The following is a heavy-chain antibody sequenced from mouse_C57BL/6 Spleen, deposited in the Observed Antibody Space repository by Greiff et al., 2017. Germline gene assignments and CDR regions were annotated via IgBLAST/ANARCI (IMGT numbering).Heavy chain of an antibody. V-gene: IGHV5-12*01. J-gene: IGHJ3*01. CDR2: ISNGGGST. D-gene: IGHD2-1*01. CDR3: ARHDYGNYGAY. CDR1: GFTFSDYY. Sequence: EVQVVESGGGLVQPGGSLKLSCAASGFTFSDYYMYWVRQTPEKRLEWVAYISNGGGSTYYPDTVKGRFTISRDNAKNTLYLPMSRLKSEDTAMYYCARHDYGNYGAYWGQGTLVTVSA.